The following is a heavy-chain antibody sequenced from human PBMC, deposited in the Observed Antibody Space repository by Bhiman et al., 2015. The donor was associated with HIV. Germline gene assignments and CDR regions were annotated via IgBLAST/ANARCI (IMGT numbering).Heavy chain of an antibody. J-gene: IGHJ5*02. CDR2: ISWNSGNL. D-gene: IGHD6-6*01. Sequence: EVQLVESGGGLVQPGRSLRLSCAASGFTFDDYAMHWVRQAPGKGLEWVSGISWNSGNLGYADSVNGRFTISRDNAKNSLYLQMNSLRAEDTASYYCARGSSSSLSAERFDPWGQGTLVTVSS. CDR1: GFTFDDYA. CDR3: ARGSSSSLSAERFDP. V-gene: IGHV3-9*01.